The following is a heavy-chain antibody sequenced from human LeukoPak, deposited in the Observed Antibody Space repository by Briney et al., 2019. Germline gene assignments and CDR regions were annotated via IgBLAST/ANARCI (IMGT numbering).Heavy chain of an antibody. J-gene: IGHJ4*02. Sequence: PSETLSLTCTVSGGSISSSSYYWGWIRQPPGKGLEWIGSIYYSGSTYYNPSLKSRVTISVDTSKNQFSLKLSSVTAADTAVYYCARGSRADYYDSSGRFDYWGQGTLVTVSS. CDR3: ARGSRADYYDSSGRFDY. CDR1: GGSISSSSYY. CDR2: IYYSGST. D-gene: IGHD3-22*01. V-gene: IGHV4-39*07.